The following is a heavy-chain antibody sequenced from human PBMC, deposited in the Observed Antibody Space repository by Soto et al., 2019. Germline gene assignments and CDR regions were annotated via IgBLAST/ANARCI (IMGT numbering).Heavy chain of an antibody. Sequence: QVQLVQSGAEVKKPGASGKVSCKASGYTFTIYGISWVRQAPGQGLEWMGWISAYNGNTNYAQKLQGRGTMTTDTAKSTAYMELRSLRADDTAVYYCAGGYSSNWSTYWGQGTLVTVSS. V-gene: IGHV1-18*01. D-gene: IGHD6-13*01. CDR3: AGGYSSNWSTY. CDR1: GYTFTIYG. CDR2: ISAYNGNT. J-gene: IGHJ4*02.